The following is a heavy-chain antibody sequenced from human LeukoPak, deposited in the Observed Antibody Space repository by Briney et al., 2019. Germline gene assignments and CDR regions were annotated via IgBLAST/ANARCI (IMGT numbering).Heavy chain of an antibody. D-gene: IGHD1-26*01. CDR1: GFTFSTSW. CDR2: INADGSMT. Sequence: GGSLRLSCAASGFTFSTSWMHWVRQAPGKGLVWVSRINADGSMTSYVDSVKGRSTISRDNAKNTQYLQMYSLRADDTTIYYCARDKGAVGATPLDSWGQGTLVTVSS. V-gene: IGHV3-74*01. J-gene: IGHJ4*02. CDR3: ARDKGAVGATPLDS.